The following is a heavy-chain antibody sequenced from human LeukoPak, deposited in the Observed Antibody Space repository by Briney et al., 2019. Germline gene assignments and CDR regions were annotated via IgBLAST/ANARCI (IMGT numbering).Heavy chain of an antibody. CDR2: IWYDGSNK. V-gene: IGHV3-33*01. J-gene: IGHJ5*02. D-gene: IGHD3-16*02. Sequence: GGSLRLSCAASGFTFSSYGMHWVRQAPGKGLEWVAVIWYDGSNKYYADSVKGRFTISRDISKNTLYLQMNSLRAEDTAVYYCARDGDDYVWGSYRNSNWFDPWGQGTLVTVSS. CDR3: ARDGDDYVWGSYRNSNWFDP. CDR1: GFTFSSYG.